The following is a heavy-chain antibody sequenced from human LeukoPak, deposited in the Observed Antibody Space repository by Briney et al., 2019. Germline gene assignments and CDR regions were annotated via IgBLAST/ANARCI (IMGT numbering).Heavy chain of an antibody. D-gene: IGHD2-2*01. CDR3: AKDPGPYCSSTSCYGGYFDY. CDR2: ISGSGGST. CDR1: GFTFSSYA. V-gene: IGHV3-23*01. J-gene: IGHJ4*02. Sequence: GGSLRLSCAASGFTFSSYAMSWVRQAPGKGLEWVSAISGSGGSTYYADSVKGRFTISRDSSKNTLYLQMNSLRAEDTAVYYCAKDPGPYCSSTSCYGGYFDYWGQGTLVTVSS.